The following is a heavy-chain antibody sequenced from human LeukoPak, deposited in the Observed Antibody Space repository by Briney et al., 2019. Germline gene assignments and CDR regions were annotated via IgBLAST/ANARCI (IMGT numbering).Heavy chain of an antibody. CDR2: ISSSSSYI. Sequence: PGGSLRLSCAASGFTFSSSAMSWVRQAPGKGLEWVSSISSSSSYIYYADSVKGRFTISRDNAKNSLYLQMNSLRAEDTAVYYCAREAMVRGVIAGMDVWGQGTTVTVSS. D-gene: IGHD3-10*01. CDR3: AREAMVRGVIAGMDV. V-gene: IGHV3-21*04. J-gene: IGHJ6*02. CDR1: GFTFSSSA.